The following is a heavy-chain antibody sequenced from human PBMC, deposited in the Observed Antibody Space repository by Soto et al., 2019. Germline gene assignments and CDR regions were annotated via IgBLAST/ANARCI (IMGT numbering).Heavy chain of an antibody. V-gene: IGHV4-34*01. CDR3: ARGLGVRGVIDYGMDV. J-gene: IGHJ6*02. D-gene: IGHD3-10*01. Sequence: RSLTCAVYGGSFSGYYWSWIRQPPGKGLKWIGEINHSGSTNYNPSLKSRVTISVDTSKNRFSLKLSSVTAADTAVYYCARGLGVRGVIDYGMDVWGQGTTVTVSS. CDR2: INHSGST. CDR1: GGSFSGYY.